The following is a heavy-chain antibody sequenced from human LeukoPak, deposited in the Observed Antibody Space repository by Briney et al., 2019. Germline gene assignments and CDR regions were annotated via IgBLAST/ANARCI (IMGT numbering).Heavy chain of an antibody. D-gene: IGHD2-15*01. CDR1: GGSISSYY. CDR2: IYYSGST. V-gene: IGHV4-59*08. CDR3: ARQSCSSATCPHRNVFDI. Sequence: SETLSLTCTVSGGSISSYYWSWIRQPPGKGLEWIGYIYYSGSTNYNPSLKSRVTISVDTSKNQFSLKLSSVTAADTAVYYCARQSCSSATCPHRNVFDIWGQGTMVTVSS. J-gene: IGHJ3*02.